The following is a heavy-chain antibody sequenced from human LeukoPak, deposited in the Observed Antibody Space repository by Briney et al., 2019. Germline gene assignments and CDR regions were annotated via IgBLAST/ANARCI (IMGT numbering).Heavy chain of an antibody. V-gene: IGHV4-4*07. D-gene: IGHD1-26*01. CDR3: ARETRVSGSLNFDY. CDR2: IYNSGST. Sequence: PSETLSLTCTVSGCSISSYYWSWIRQPAGKGLEWIGRIYNSGSTNYNPPLKSRVTMSVDTSKNQFSLKLSSVTAADTAVYYCARETRVSGSLNFDYWGQGTLVTVSS. J-gene: IGHJ4*02. CDR1: GCSISSYY.